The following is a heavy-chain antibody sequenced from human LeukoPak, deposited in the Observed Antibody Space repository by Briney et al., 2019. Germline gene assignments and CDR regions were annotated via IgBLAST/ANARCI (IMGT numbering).Heavy chain of an antibody. V-gene: IGHV3-9*01. Sequence: PGGSLRLSCAASGFTFDDYAMHWVRQAPGKGLEWVSGISWNSGSIGYADSVKGRFTISRDNAKNSLYLQMNSLRAEDTALYYCANRPYSSGPRDYWGQGTLVTVSS. D-gene: IGHD6-19*01. CDR2: ISWNSGSI. J-gene: IGHJ4*02. CDR3: ANRPYSSGPRDY. CDR1: GFTFDDYA.